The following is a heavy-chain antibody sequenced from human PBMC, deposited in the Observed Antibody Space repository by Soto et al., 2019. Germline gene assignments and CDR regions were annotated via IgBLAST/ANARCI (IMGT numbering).Heavy chain of an antibody. D-gene: IGHD1-1*01. V-gene: IGHV4-34*10. CDR1: GGSFSGYD. Sequence: PSETLSLTCAVEGGSFSGYDWSWIRQPPGKGLEWIGEINHSGSTNYNPSPKSRVTMTKDTSTSTVYMELNSLTSEDTAVYYCARDQSWHDLVWWFDPWGQGTLVTVSS. CDR3: ARDQSWHDLVWWFDP. J-gene: IGHJ5*02. CDR2: INHSGST.